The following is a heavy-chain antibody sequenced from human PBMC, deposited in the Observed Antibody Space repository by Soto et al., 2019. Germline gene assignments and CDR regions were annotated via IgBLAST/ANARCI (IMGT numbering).Heavy chain of an antibody. CDR2: ISASNGNT. J-gene: IGHJ4*02. Sequence: QVQLVQSGAEVKKPGASVKVSCKASGYTFTSYGISWVRQAPGQGLEWMGWISASNGNTNYAQKLQGRVTMTTDTPTSTAYTDLRSLRSDDTAVYYCAREYSRGGHDYWGQGTLVTVSS. CDR3: AREYSRGGHDY. CDR1: GYTFTSYG. D-gene: IGHD6-25*01. V-gene: IGHV1-18*01.